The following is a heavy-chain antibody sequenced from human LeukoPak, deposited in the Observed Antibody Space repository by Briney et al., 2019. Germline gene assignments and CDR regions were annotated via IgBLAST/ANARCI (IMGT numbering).Heavy chain of an antibody. CDR1: RFTFSSYA. CDR3: AKLTTVTTTLKYYFDY. Sequence: GGSLRLSCAASRFTFSSYAMSWVRQAPGKGLEWVSAISGSGGSTYYADSVKGRFTISRDNSKNTLYLQMNSLRAEDTAVYYCAKLTTVTTTLKYYFDYWGQGTLVTVSS. D-gene: IGHD4-17*01. CDR2: ISGSGGST. J-gene: IGHJ4*02. V-gene: IGHV3-23*01.